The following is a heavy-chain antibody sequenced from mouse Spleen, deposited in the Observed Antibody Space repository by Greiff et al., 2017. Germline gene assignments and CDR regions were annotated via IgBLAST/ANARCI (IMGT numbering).Heavy chain of an antibody. CDR1: GYTFTSYW. CDR2: IYPGSGST. D-gene: IGHD1-1*01. Sequence: QVQLKQPGAELVKPGASVKMSCKASGYTFTSYWITWVKQRPGQGLEWIGDIYPGSGSTNYNEKFKSKATLTVDTSSSTAYMQLSSLTSEDSAVYYCARGTTVVAPYFDYWGQGTTLTVSS. CDR3: ARGTTVVAPYFDY. V-gene: IGHV1-55*01. J-gene: IGHJ2*01.